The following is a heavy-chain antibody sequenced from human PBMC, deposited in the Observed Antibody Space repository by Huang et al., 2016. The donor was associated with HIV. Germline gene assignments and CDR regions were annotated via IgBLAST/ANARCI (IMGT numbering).Heavy chain of an antibody. V-gene: IGHV4-39*01. D-gene: IGHD3-10*01. Sequence: QLQLQESGPGLVNPSGTLSLTCNVSGGSINSTNYYWGWVRPSPGRGLEWIANMYYSGTTSDNPSLRSRVSISVDTPKSQFSLRLTSLTTSDAGVYHCARTAGGTVFYYNYNYYMDVWGKGTTVTVS. CDR2: MYYSGTT. J-gene: IGHJ6*03. CDR1: GGSINSTNYY. CDR3: ARTAGGTVFYYNYNYYMDV.